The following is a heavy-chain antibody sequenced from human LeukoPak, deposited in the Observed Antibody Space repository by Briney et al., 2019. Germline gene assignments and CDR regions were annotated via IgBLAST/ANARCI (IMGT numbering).Heavy chain of an antibody. D-gene: IGHD3-10*01. CDR3: ARGDYYDSGTYPPDY. Sequence: PGGSLRLSCAASGFTFSDYYMSWIRQAPGKGLEWVANINQDGSEKYYVDSVKGRFTISRDNAKNSLYLQMNSLRAEDTAVYYCARGDYYDSGTYPPDYWGQGTLVTVSS. V-gene: IGHV3-7*01. CDR1: GFTFSDYY. J-gene: IGHJ4*02. CDR2: INQDGSEK.